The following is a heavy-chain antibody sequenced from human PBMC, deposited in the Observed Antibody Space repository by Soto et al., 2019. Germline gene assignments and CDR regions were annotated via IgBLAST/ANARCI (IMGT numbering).Heavy chain of an antibody. CDR3: ATDRPRIAAAGGPQHDYYFDY. CDR1: GYTLTELS. D-gene: IGHD6-13*01. J-gene: IGHJ4*02. Sequence: ASVKVSCKVSGYTLTELSMHWVRQAPGKGLEWMGGFDPEDGETIYAQKFQGRVTMTEDTSTDTAYMELSSLRSEDTAVYYCATDRPRIAAAGGPQHDYYFDYWGQGTLVTVSS. CDR2: FDPEDGET. V-gene: IGHV1-24*01.